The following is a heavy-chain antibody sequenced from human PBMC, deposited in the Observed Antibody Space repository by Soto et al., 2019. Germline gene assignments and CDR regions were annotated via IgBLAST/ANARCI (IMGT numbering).Heavy chain of an antibody. J-gene: IGHJ6*02. CDR3: VRGQHAVAGTLRTYYYYYGMDV. CDR2: INHSGST. D-gene: IGHD6-19*01. Sequence: PSETLSLTCAVCGGSFSGYYWSWIRQPPGKGLEWIGEINHSGSTNYNPSLKSRVTISVDTSKNQFSLKLSSVTAADTAVYYCVRGQHAVAGTLRTYYYYYGMDVWGQGTTVTVSS. CDR1: GGSFSGYY. V-gene: IGHV4-34*01.